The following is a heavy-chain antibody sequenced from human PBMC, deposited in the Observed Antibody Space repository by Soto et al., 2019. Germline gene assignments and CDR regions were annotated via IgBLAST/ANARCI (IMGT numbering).Heavy chain of an antibody. V-gene: IGHV3-23*01. D-gene: IGHD3-3*01. J-gene: IGHJ5*02. CDR1: GFTFSSYA. Sequence: GGSLRLSCAASGFTFSSYAMSWVRQAPGKGLEWVSAISGSGGSTYYADSVKGRFTISRDNSKNTLYLQMNSLRAEDTAVYYCAKDRTLSTYYDFWSGSPKPDWFDPWGQGTLVTVSS. CDR2: ISGSGGST. CDR3: AKDRTLSTYYDFWSGSPKPDWFDP.